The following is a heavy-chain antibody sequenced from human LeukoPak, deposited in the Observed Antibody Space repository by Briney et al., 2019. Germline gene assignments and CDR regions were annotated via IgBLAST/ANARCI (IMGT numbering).Heavy chain of an antibody. J-gene: IGHJ6*03. CDR1: GGTFSSYA. V-gene: IGHV1-69*05. Sequence: ASVKVSCKASGGTFSSYAISWVRQAPGQGLEWMGGTIPIFGTANYAQKFQGRVTITTDESTSTAYMELSSLRSEDTAVYYCARGGVSMVRGVIPVHYYYYMDVWGKGTTVTASS. D-gene: IGHD3-10*01. CDR2: TIPIFGTA. CDR3: ARGGVSMVRGVIPVHYYYYMDV.